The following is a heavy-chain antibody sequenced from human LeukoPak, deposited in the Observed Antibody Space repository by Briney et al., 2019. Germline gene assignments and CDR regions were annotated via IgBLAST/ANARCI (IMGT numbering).Heavy chain of an antibody. D-gene: IGHD4-11*01. CDR3: AILSLYSKHYFDS. V-gene: IGHV3-23*01. CDR2: IGPGGANT. CDR1: RFTFSSYA. Sequence: GGSLRLSCAASRFTFSSYAMSWVRQAPGKGLEWVSAIGPGGANTYYADSVKGRFTISRDNSKNTLYLQMSSLRAEDTALYYCAILSLYSKHYFDSWGQGTLVTV. J-gene: IGHJ4*02.